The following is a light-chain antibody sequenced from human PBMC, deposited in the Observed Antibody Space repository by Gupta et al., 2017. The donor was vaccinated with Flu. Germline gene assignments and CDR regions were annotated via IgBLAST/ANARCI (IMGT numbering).Light chain of an antibody. Sequence: QLVLTQSPSASAPLGASVKRTCTLDSGYSSYANAWHQQQPEKGPRYLMRVNTDGSHIKGDGIPGRFSAASSAAERIPIISSLQSEEDSCDYCQNWDIGLRVFGGGTKLTVL. J-gene: IGLJ3*02. V-gene: IGLV4-69*01. CDR1: SGYSSYA. CDR3: QNWDIGLRV. CDR2: VNTDGSH.